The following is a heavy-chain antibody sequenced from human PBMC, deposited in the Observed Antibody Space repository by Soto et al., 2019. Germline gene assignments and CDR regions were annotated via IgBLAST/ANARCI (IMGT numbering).Heavy chain of an antibody. V-gene: IGHV3-48*01. Sequence: EVQLVESGGGLVQPGGSLRLSCATSGFILSDCAMNWVRQAPGKGLEWVSYISRSSSVIDYADSVKGRFTVSRDNARNSLYLQMNSLRAEDTDVYYCARALSWGSNWYYYMDVWGKGTTVTVSS. CDR1: GFILSDCA. CDR3: ARALSWGSNWYYYMDV. D-gene: IGHD7-27*01. CDR2: ISRSSSVI. J-gene: IGHJ6*03.